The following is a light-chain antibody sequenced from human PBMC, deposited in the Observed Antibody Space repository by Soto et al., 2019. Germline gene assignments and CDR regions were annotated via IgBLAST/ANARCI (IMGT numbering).Light chain of an antibody. J-gene: IGLJ2*01. CDR1: SRDVGDYHY. V-gene: IGLV2-14*03. CDR2: DVS. Sequence: QSALTQPASVSGSPGQSITIPCTRTSRDVGDYHYVSWYQQHPGKAPKLMIYDVSYRPSGVSNRFAGSKSGDTASLTISGLQAEDEADYYCSSYTTSSTVLFGGGIKVTVL. CDR3: SSYTTSSTVL.